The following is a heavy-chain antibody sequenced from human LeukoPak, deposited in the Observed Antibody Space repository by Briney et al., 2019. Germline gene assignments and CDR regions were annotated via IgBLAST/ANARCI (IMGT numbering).Heavy chain of an antibody. V-gene: IGHV1-69*04. Sequence: ASVKASCKASGGTFSSYAIGWVRQAPGQGLEWMGRIIPILGIANYAQKFQGRVTITADKSTSTAYMELSSLRSEDTAVYYCARSYYDSSGYSYYFDYWGQGTLVTVSS. CDR2: IIPILGIA. CDR3: ARSYYDSSGYSYYFDY. D-gene: IGHD3-22*01. CDR1: GGTFSSYA. J-gene: IGHJ4*02.